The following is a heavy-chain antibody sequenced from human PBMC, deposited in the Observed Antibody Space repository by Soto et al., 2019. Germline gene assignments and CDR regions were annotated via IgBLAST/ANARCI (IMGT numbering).Heavy chain of an antibody. D-gene: IGHD2-21*02. Sequence: SETLSLTCSVSGGSIRSNIYYWSWIHQPPGKGLEWIGYIYYSGSTYYNPSLKSRVTISVDTSKNQFSLKLSSVTAADTAVYYCARDAAYCGGDCYRKFDPWGQGTLVTVSS. CDR2: IYYSGST. V-gene: IGHV4-30-4*01. CDR1: GGSIRSNIYY. J-gene: IGHJ5*02. CDR3: ARDAAYCGGDCYRKFDP.